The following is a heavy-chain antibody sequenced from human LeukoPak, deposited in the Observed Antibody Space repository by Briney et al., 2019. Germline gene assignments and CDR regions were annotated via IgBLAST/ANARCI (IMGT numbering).Heavy chain of an antibody. V-gene: IGHV4-39*01. D-gene: IGHD3-22*01. Sequence: SETLSLTCTVSGGSISSSSYYWGWIRQPPGEGLEWIGSIYYSGSTYYNPSLKSRVTISVDTSKNQFSLKLSSVTAADTAVYYCASTNSSGYYKGYYYYMDVWGKGTTVTVSS. CDR2: IYYSGST. J-gene: IGHJ6*03. CDR3: ASTNSSGYYKGYYYYMDV. CDR1: GGSISSSSYY.